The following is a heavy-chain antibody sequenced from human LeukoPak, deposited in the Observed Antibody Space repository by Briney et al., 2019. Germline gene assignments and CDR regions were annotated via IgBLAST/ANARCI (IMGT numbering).Heavy chain of an antibody. CDR3: ARFSYCSSTSCSRNYYYYYGMDV. Sequence: SGTLSLTCTVSGGSISSSSYYWGWIRQPPGKGLEWIGYIYHSGRTYYNPSLKSRVTISVDRSKNQFSLKLSSVTAADTAVYYCARFSYCSSTSCSRNYYYYYGMDVWGKGTTVTVSS. J-gene: IGHJ6*04. CDR1: GGSISSSSYY. CDR2: IYHSGRT. V-gene: IGHV4-30-2*01. D-gene: IGHD2-2*01.